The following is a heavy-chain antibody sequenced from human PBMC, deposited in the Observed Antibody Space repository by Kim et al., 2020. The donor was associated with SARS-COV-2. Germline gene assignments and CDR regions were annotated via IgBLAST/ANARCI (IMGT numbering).Heavy chain of an antibody. Sequence: GGSLRLSCAASGFTFSSYGMHWVRQAPGKGLEWVAVIWYDGSNKYYADSVKGRFTISRDNSKNTLYLQMNSLRAEDTAVYYCARGWGYYGMDVWGQGTTVTVSS. CDR1: GFTFSSYG. CDR3: ARGWGYYGMDV. D-gene: IGHD1-26*01. V-gene: IGHV3-33*01. CDR2: IWYDGSNK. J-gene: IGHJ6*02.